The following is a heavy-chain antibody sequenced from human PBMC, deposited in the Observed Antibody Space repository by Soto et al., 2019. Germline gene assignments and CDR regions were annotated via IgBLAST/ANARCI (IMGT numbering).Heavy chain of an antibody. J-gene: IGHJ6*02. Sequence: HPGGSLRLSCAASGFTFSSYGMHWVRQAPGKGLEWVAVISYDGSNKYYADSVKGRFTISRDNSKNTLYLQMNSLRAEDTAVYYCAKGRNDYGDYYGMDVWGQGTTVTVS. CDR3: AKGRNDYGDYYGMDV. V-gene: IGHV3-30*18. CDR1: GFTFSSYG. CDR2: ISYDGSNK. D-gene: IGHD4-17*01.